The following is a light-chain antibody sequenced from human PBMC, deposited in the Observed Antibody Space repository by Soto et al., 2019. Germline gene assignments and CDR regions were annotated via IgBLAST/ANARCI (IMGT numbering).Light chain of an antibody. CDR3: QQANSFPYT. V-gene: IGKV1-12*01. CDR2: AAS. J-gene: IGKJ2*01. Sequence: DIQMTQSPSSVSASVGERVTITCRASQDIGSWLAWYQQKPGKAPKYLIYAASSLQSGVPSRFSGSGSGTDFTLTISSLHPEDFATYYCQQANSFPYTFGQGTKLEIK. CDR1: QDIGSW.